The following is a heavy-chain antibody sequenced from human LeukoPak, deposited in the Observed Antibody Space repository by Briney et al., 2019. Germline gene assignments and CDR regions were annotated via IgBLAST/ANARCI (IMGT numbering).Heavy chain of an antibody. V-gene: IGHV3-48*01. CDR1: GFTFSSYE. D-gene: IGHD1-26*01. Sequence: GGSLRLSCAASGFTFSSYEMNWVRQAPGKGLEWVSYISSSSSTIYYADYVKGRFTISRDNAKNSLYLQLNSLRAEDTAVYYCARSLVVGATYPYHWGQGTLVTVSS. CDR3: ARSLVVGATYPYH. J-gene: IGHJ5*02. CDR2: ISSSSSTI.